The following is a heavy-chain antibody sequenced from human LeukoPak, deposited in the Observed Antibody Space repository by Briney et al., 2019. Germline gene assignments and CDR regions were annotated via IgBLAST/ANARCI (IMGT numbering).Heavy chain of an antibody. V-gene: IGHV1-2*02. Sequence: AASVKVSCKASGYTFTGYYMHWVRQAPGQGLEWMGWINPKNGATKYAQKFQGRVTMTRDTSISTAYMELSRLRSDDTAVYYCARTYCAEDCSIRYFDYWGQGTLVTVSS. CDR1: GYTFTGYY. J-gene: IGHJ4*02. CDR2: INPKNGAT. CDR3: ARTYCAEDCSIRYFDY. D-gene: IGHD2-21*02.